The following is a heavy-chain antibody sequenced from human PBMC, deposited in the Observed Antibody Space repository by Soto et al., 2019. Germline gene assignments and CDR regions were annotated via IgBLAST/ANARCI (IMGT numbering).Heavy chain of an antibody. CDR1: GGSISSGGYS. D-gene: IGHD4-17*01. J-gene: IGHJ1*01. CDR2: IYYSGST. Sequence: PSETLSLTCAVSGGSISSGGYSWSWIRQHPGKGLEWIGYIYYSGSTYYNPSLKSRVTISVDTSKNQFSLKLSSVIAADTAVYYCATTTVTTYYFQHWGQGTLVTVSS. V-gene: IGHV4-31*11. CDR3: ATTTVTTYYFQH.